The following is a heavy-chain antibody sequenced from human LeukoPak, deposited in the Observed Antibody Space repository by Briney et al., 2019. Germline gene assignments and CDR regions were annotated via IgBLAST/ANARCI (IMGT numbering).Heavy chain of an antibody. J-gene: IGHJ4*02. V-gene: IGHV3-21*01. Sequence: GGSLRLSCAASGFTFSSYSMNWVRQAPGKGLEWVSSISSSSSYIYYADSVRGRFTISRDNAKNSLYLQMNSLRAEDTAVYYCAREEYSGSYYFDYWGQGTLVTVSS. D-gene: IGHD1-26*01. CDR3: AREEYSGSYYFDY. CDR2: ISSSSSYI. CDR1: GFTFSSYS.